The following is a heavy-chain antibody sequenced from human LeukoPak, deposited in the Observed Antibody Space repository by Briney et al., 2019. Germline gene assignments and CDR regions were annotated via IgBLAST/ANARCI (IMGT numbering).Heavy chain of an antibody. D-gene: IGHD3-22*01. J-gene: IGHJ4*02. CDR2: INPNSGGT. CDR1: GYTFTGYY. CDR3: ARDRYYYDTYGSLDY. Sequence: ASVKVSCKASGYTFTGYYMHWVRQAPGQGLGWMGWINPNSGGTNYAQKFQGRVTMTRDTSISTAYMELSRLRSDDTAVYYCARDRYYYDTYGSLDYWGQGTLVTVSS. V-gene: IGHV1-2*02.